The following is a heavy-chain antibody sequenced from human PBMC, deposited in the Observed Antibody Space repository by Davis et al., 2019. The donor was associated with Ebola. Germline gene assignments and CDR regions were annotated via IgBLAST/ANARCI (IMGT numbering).Heavy chain of an antibody. V-gene: IGHV3-48*04. CDR2: ISSGGVTT. D-gene: IGHD6-6*01. CDR1: GFDFSDYS. Sequence: GESLKISCAASGFDFSDYSMTWVRQAPGKGLQWLSYISSGGVTTYYADSVKGRFTISRDNAKNSLYLQMNSLRAEDTAVYYCARRSHYWGQGTLVTVSS. J-gene: IGHJ4*02. CDR3: ARRSHY.